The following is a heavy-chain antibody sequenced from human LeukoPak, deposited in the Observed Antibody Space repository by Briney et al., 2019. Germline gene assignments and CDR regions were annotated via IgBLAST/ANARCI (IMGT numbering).Heavy chain of an antibody. CDR2: IYYSGST. CDR1: GGSISSYY. CDR3: ARVTSPHAFDI. J-gene: IGHJ3*02. D-gene: IGHD2-21*02. V-gene: IGHV4-59*01. Sequence: SETLSLTCTVSGGSISSYYWSWIRQPPGKGLEWIGCIYYSGSTNYNPSLKSRVTISVDTSKNQFSLKLSSVTAADTAVYYCARVTSPHAFDIWGQGTMVTVSS.